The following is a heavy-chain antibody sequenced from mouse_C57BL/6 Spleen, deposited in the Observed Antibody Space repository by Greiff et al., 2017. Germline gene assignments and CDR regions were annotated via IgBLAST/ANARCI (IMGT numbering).Heavy chain of an antibody. D-gene: IGHD2-14*01. CDR2: ISSGGSYT. CDR3: ARLSTIGWYFDV. Sequence: EVQLMESGGDLVKPGGSLKLSCAASGFTFSSYGMSWVRQTPDKRLEWVATISSGGSYTYYPDSVKGRFTISRDNAKNTLFLQMSSLKSEDTAMYYCARLSTIGWYFDVWGTGTTVTVSS. CDR1: GFTFSSYG. V-gene: IGHV5-6*01. J-gene: IGHJ1*03.